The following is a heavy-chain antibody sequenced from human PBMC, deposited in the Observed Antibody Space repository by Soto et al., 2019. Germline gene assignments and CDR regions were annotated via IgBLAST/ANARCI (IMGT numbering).Heavy chain of an antibody. D-gene: IGHD3-10*01. Sequence: EVLLVESRGGLVQPGGSLKLSCEASGFVFKDSSIHWVRQASGKGLEWVGRIRDRAYNYATAYAASVKGRFTISRDDSNNKASLQMDSLKTEDTAIYYCTRLISAAQDYWGQGTLVTVSS. CDR1: GFVFKDSS. CDR2: IRDRAYNYAT. J-gene: IGHJ4*02. CDR3: TRLISAAQDY. V-gene: IGHV3-73*01.